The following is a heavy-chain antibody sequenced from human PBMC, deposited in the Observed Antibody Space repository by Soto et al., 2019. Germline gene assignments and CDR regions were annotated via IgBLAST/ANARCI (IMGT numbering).Heavy chain of an antibody. CDR3: ARDHWDADY. CDR1: GFTVSTKY. D-gene: IGHD1-26*01. Sequence: EVQLVESGGGLVQPGGSLRLSCAASGFTVSTKYMSWVRQAPGKGLEWVSVIYSGGSTFYADSVRGRFTISRDNSKNTVNLQMNSLRAEDTAVYYCARDHWDADYWDQGTLVTVSS. V-gene: IGHV3-66*01. J-gene: IGHJ4*02. CDR2: IYSGGST.